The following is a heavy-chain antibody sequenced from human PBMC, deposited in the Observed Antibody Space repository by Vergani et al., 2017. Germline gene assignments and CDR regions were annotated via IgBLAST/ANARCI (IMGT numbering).Heavy chain of an antibody. V-gene: IGHV3-23*01. CDR2: FSGSGGSK. Sequence: EVQLLESGGGLVQPGGSLRLSCAASGFTFSNYAMSWVRQAPGKGLEWVSGFSGSGGSKYYADSVKGRFTISRDNSKNTLCLQMNSLRAEDTAVYYCAKDWSGYRSFDYWGQGTLVTVSS. D-gene: IGHD3-3*01. CDR1: GFTFSNYA. CDR3: AKDWSGYRSFDY. J-gene: IGHJ4*02.